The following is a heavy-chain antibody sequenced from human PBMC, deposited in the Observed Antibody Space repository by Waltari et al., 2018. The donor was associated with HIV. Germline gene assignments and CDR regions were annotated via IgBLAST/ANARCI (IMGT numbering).Heavy chain of an antibody. CDR1: GFFFHDSA. J-gene: IGHJ4*02. V-gene: IGHV3-9*01. CDR2: ISWNSGTI. D-gene: IGHD4-17*01. CDR3: AKGGTVTTDYFNY. Sequence: EVQLVESGGGLVQPGRSLRLSCAASGFFFHDSAIHGVRQAPGKGLEWVAGISWNSGTIYYADSVRGRFTISRDNAKNSLYLQMNSLRAEDTAFYYCAKGGTVTTDYFNYWGQGTLVTVSS.